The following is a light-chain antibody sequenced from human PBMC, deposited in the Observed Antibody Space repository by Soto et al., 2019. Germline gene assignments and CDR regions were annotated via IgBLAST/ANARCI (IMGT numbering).Light chain of an antibody. CDR2: AAS. CDR1: QSINKD. J-gene: IGKJ1*01. CDR3: QQSHRTPWT. V-gene: IGKV1-39*01. Sequence: DIQMTQSPSSLSASVGDSVTFTCRASQSINKDLNWYQQQPGKAPKLLIYAASTLQSGVPSRFSGSGSGTDFALTISSLQPEDSATYSCQQSHRTPWTFGQGTKVEIK.